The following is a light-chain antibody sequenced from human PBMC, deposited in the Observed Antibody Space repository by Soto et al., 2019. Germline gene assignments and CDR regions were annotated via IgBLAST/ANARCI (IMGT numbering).Light chain of an antibody. CDR2: TTN. J-gene: IGLJ2*01. CDR3: AAWDDSLNVVV. V-gene: IGLV1-44*01. Sequence: QSVLTQPPSASGTPGQTVTISCSGSRSNIGRNTLNWYQQLPGTAPNLLISTTNQRPSGVRDRFSGSKSGTSASLAISGLQSEDEADYYCAAWDDSLNVVVFGGGTKLTVL. CDR1: RSNIGRNT.